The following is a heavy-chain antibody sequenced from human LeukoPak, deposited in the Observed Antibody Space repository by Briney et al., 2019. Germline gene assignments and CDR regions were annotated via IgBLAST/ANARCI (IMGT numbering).Heavy chain of an antibody. CDR1: GFTFSGYE. Sequence: GSLRLSCVASGFTFSGYEMNWVRQAPGKGLEWVSYISPSGTTIYYADSVKGRFTISRDNAKNSLYLQMNSLRAEDTAVYYCARGPRGYCSSTSCYYGMDVWGQGTTVTVSS. J-gene: IGHJ6*02. CDR3: ARGPRGYCSSTSCYYGMDV. D-gene: IGHD2-2*01. CDR2: ISPSGTTI. V-gene: IGHV3-48*03.